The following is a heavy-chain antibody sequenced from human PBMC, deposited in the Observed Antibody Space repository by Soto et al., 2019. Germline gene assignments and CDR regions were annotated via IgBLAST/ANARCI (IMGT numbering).Heavy chain of an antibody. V-gene: IGHV4-59*01. CDR3: ARGESYYYDSSGYSPRLDY. CDR1: GGSISSYY. CDR2: IYYSGST. Sequence: SETLSLTCTVSGGSISSYYWSWIRQPPGKGLEWIGYIYYSGSTNYNPSLKSRVTISVDTSKNQFSLKLSSVTAADTAVYYCARGESYYYDSSGYSPRLDYWGQGTLVTVSS. D-gene: IGHD3-22*01. J-gene: IGHJ4*02.